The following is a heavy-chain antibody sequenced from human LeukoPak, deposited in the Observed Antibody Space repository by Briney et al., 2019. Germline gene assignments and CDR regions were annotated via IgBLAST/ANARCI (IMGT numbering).Heavy chain of an antibody. CDR2: INTNTGNP. CDR3: ARALQEYCPTGVCYTHGDYHY. J-gene: IGHJ4*02. CDR1: GYTFTSYA. V-gene: IGHV7-4-1*02. D-gene: IGHD2-8*01. Sequence: ASVKVSCKASGYTFTSYAMNWVRQAPGQGLEWMGWINTNTGNPTYAQGFTGRFVFSLDTSVSTASLQISSLKAEDTAVYYCARALQEYCPTGVCYTHGDYHYWGQGTLVTVSS.